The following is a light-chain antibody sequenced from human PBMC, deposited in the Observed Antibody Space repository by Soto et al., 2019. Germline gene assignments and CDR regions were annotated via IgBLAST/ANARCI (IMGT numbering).Light chain of an antibody. CDR3: SSYAGSDNWV. Sequence: QSALTQPPSASGSPGQAVTISCTGTISDVGGYKYGSWYQQHPGKAPKLLIYEVSKRPSGVPDRFSGSKSGNTASLTVSGRHAADEADYYCSSYAGSDNWVFGGGTKLTVL. CDR2: EVS. J-gene: IGLJ3*02. V-gene: IGLV2-8*01. CDR1: ISDVGGYKY.